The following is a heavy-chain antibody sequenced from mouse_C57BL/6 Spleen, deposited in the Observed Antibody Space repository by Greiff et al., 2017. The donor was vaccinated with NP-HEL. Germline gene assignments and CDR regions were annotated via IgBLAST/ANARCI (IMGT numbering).Heavy chain of an antibody. CDR3: ARGGVAPIGYYAMDY. CDR2: ISYDGSN. D-gene: IGHD1-1*01. J-gene: IGHJ4*01. CDR1: GYSITSGYY. Sequence: EVQLLESGPGLVKPSQSLSLTCSVTGYSITSGYYWNWIRQFPGNKLEWMGYISYDGSNNYNPSLKNRISITRDTSKNQFFLKLNSVTTEDTATYYCARGGVAPIGYYAMDYWGQGTSVTVSS. V-gene: IGHV3-6*01.